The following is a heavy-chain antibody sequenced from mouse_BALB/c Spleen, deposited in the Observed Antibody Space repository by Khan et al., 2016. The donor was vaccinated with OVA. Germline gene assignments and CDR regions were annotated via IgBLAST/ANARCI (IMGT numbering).Heavy chain of an antibody. D-gene: IGHD2-10*02. CDR3: ARGGYGTSFAY. J-gene: IGHJ3*01. CDR2: IDPSDSET. CDR1: GYTFTSFW. V-gene: IGHV1-61*01. Sequence: QVQLQQSGAELVRPGASVKLSCKASGYTFTSFWMNWVTERPGQGLEWIGMIDPSDSETHYNQMFKDKATLPVDKSSSTAYMQLSGLTSEDSAVYYCARGGYGTSFAYWGQGTLVTVSA.